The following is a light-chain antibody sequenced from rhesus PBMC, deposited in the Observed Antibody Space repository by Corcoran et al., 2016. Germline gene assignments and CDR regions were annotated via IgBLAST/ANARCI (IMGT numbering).Light chain of an antibody. CDR2: EAS. CDR1: QGITND. J-gene: IGKJ2*01. V-gene: IGKV1-25*01. CDR3: QHYYSIPYS. Sequence: DIQMTQSPSSLSASVGDRVTITCRASQGITNDLAWYQQKPGETPKLLIYEASSLQSGVPSRFGGSGSGTDFPLTISSLQSEDFATYYCQHYYSIPYSFGQGTKVEIK.